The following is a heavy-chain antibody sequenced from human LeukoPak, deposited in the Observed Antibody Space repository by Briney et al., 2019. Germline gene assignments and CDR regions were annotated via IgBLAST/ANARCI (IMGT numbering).Heavy chain of an antibody. D-gene: IGHD2-2*03. V-gene: IGHV1-2*02. CDR2: INPNSGGT. J-gene: IGHJ4*02. CDR1: GYTFTGYY. CDR3: ARDLDIVVVPAAKGY. Sequence: ASVKVCCKAAGYTFTGYYMHWVRQPPAQGLEWMGWINPNSGGTNYAQKFQGRVTMTRDTYISTAYMELSRLISDDTAVYYCARDLDIVVVPAAKGYWGQGTLVTVSS.